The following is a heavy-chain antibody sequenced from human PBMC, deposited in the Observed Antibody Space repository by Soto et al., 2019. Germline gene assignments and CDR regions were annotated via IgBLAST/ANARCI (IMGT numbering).Heavy chain of an antibody. Sequence: QVQLVQSGAEVKKPGASVKVSCKASGYTFTSYGISWVRQAPGQGPEWMGWSSAYTGNTNYAQKLQGRVTMTTDASTSTGYIELRSLRSDDTAVYYCARDWPPDLDYWGQGPLVTVSS. CDR3: ARDWPPDLDY. CDR2: SSAYTGNT. CDR1: GYTFTSYG. V-gene: IGHV1-18*01. J-gene: IGHJ4*02.